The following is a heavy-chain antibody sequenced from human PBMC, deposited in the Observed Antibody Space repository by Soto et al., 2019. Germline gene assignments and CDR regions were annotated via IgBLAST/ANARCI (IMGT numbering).Heavy chain of an antibody. Sequence: GGSLRLSCADSGFTFRSFTMTWVRQAPGKGLEWVSTISSNSAYIYYTDALRGRFTISRDNAKNSLHLQMNSLRAEDTAVYYCTRDASRDSSARGWFDPWGPGTLVTVST. CDR1: GFTFRSFT. J-gene: IGHJ5*02. V-gene: IGHV3-21*01. D-gene: IGHD6-13*01. CDR3: TRDASRDSSARGWFDP. CDR2: ISSNSAYI.